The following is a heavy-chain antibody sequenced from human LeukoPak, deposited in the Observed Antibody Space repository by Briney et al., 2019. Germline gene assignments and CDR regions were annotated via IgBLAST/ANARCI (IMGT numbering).Heavy chain of an antibody. J-gene: IGHJ5*02. CDR1: GFTVSGDY. V-gene: IGHV3-53*01. CDR3: ARHDWFDP. CDR2: IYSGGST. Sequence: PGGSLRLSCAVSGFTVSGDYMSWVRQAPGKGLAWVSVIYSGGSTYYADSVKGRFTISRDNSKNMLYLEMNSLRAEDTAVYYCARHDWFDPWGQGTLVTVSS. D-gene: IGHD3-3*01.